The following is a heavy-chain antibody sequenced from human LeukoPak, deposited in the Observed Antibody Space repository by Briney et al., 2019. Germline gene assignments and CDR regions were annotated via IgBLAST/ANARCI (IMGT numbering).Heavy chain of an antibody. D-gene: IGHD3-9*01. V-gene: IGHV3-15*01. J-gene: IGHJ6*03. CDR1: GFTFSNAW. CDR3: TTGQRYYDILTGYYYYYYMDV. CDR2: IKSKTDGGTT. Sequence: GGSLRLSCAASGFTFSNAWMSWVRQAPGKGLEWVGRIKSKTDGGTTDYAAPVKGRFTISRDDSKNTLYLQMNSLKTEDTAVYYCTTGQRYYDILTGYYYYYYMDVWGKGTTVTVSS.